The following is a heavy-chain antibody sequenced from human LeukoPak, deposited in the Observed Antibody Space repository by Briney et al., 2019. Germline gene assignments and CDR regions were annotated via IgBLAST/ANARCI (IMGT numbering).Heavy chain of an antibody. CDR2: INHSGST. V-gene: IGHV4-34*01. CDR3: ARRDLSWFDP. CDR1: GGSISSYY. Sequence: PSETLSLTCTVSGGSISSYYWSWIRQPPGKGLEWIGEINHSGSTNYNPSLKSRVTISVDTSKNQFSLKLSSVTAADTAVYYCARRDLSWFDPWGQGTLVTVSS. D-gene: IGHD3-3*01. J-gene: IGHJ5*02.